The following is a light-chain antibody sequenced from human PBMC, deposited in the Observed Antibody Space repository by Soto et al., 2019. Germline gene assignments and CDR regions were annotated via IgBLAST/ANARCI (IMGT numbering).Light chain of an antibody. Sequence: QPVLTQSPSASASLGASVKLTCTLSSGHRSYAIAWHQQQPEKGPRYLMKLNSDGSHSKGDGIPDRFSGSSSGAERYLTISSLQSEDEADYYCQTWGTDIVVFGGGTKLTVL. CDR1: SGHRSYA. J-gene: IGLJ2*01. CDR3: QTWGTDIVV. V-gene: IGLV4-69*01. CDR2: LNSDGSH.